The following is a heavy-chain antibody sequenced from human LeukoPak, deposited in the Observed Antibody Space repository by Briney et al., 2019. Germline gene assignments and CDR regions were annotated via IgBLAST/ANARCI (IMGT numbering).Heavy chain of an antibody. V-gene: IGHV3-49*03. D-gene: IGHD6-13*01. Sequence: GGSLSLSCSASGFTFGDYIMSWFRQAPGKGLEWVGSIRSKAFGGTTGYAASVKGRFTISRDDSKSIAYLQMNTLKTEDTAMYYCTRDAYTSGWYKAFDIWGQGTMVTVSS. J-gene: IGHJ3*02. CDR3: TRDAYTSGWYKAFDI. CDR1: GFTFGDYI. CDR2: IRSKAFGGTT.